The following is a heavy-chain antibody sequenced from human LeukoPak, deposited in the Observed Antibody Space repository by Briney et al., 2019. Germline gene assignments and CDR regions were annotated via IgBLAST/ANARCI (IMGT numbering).Heavy chain of an antibody. V-gene: IGHV1-69*04. Sequence: SSVKVSRKASGGTFSSYAISWVRQAPGQGREWMGRIIPILGIANYAQKFQGRVTITADKSTSTAYMELSSLRSEDTAVYYCARSGGSSGWYEPPYYFDYWGQGTLVTVSS. J-gene: IGHJ4*02. CDR1: GGTFSSYA. CDR3: ARSGGSSGWYEPPYYFDY. CDR2: IIPILGIA. D-gene: IGHD6-19*01.